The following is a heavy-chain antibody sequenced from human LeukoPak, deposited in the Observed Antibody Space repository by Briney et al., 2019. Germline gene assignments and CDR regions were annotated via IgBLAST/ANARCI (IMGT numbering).Heavy chain of an antibody. CDR3: ARGYIAAAGYFDY. CDR2: IRYDGSNK. J-gene: IGHJ4*02. V-gene: IGHV3-33*01. CDR1: GFTFSSYG. D-gene: IGHD6-13*01. Sequence: GGSLRLSCAASGFTFSSYGMHWVRQAPGTGLEWVAVIRYDGSNKHYADSVKGRFTISRDNSKNTLYLQMNSLRAEDTAVYYCARGYIAAAGYFDYWGQGTLVTVSS.